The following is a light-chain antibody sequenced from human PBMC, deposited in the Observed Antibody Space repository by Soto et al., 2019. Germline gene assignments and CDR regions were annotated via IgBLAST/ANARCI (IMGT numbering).Light chain of an antibody. J-gene: IGKJ5*01. CDR3: QQRNNWPPIT. CDR2: DAS. V-gene: IGKV3-11*01. CDR1: QSVSSY. Sequence: EIVLTQSPATLSLSPGERATLSCRASQSVSSYLAWYQQKPGKAPRLLIYDASSRDTGIPARFSGSGSGTDFTLTISSREHEDFAFSYCQQRNNWPPITFGQGTRLEIK.